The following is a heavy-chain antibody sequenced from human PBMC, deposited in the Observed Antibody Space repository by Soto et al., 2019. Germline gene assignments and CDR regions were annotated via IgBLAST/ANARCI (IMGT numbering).Heavy chain of an antibody. V-gene: IGHV4-31*03. CDR3: ARDRGFGMDA. Sequence: QVPLQESGPGLVKPSQTLSLTCTVSGGSINGGRYYWNWIRQHPGKGLECIGYIYESGTTDYNPSLKSRVIISEDTSKNQFSLMLSSVTAADTAIYYCARDRGFGMDAWGQGTMVIVSS. CDR1: GGSINGGRYY. CDR2: IYESGTT. J-gene: IGHJ6*02.